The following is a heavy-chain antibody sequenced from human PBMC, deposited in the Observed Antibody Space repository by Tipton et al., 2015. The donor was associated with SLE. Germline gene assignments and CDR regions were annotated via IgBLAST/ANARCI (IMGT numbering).Heavy chain of an antibody. J-gene: IGHJ4*02. D-gene: IGHD1-26*01. V-gene: IGHV4-59*08. CDR2: IHYSGTV. Sequence: TLSLTCTVSGGSMSSSYWNWIRQSPGKGLEWIGYIHYSGTVNYSPFLKSRVIISVDTSKNQFALKVTSVTAADTAVYYCGRLGGGYSTEYWGQGAPVTVSS. CDR3: GRLGGGYSTEY. CDR1: GGSMSSSY.